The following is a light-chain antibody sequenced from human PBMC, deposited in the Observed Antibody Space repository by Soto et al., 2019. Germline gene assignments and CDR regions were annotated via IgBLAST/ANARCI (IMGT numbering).Light chain of an antibody. CDR3: QQYNSDWG. CDR1: QSVNTW. J-gene: IGKJ1*01. CDR2: DAS. Sequence: IQMTQSPSTLSASVGDRVTIACRASQSVNTWLAWYQKKPGKAPRLLIYDASSLQSGVPSRFSGSGSGTEFTRTISSLQPDDFATYYCQQYNSDWGFGQGTKVEIK. V-gene: IGKV1-5*01.